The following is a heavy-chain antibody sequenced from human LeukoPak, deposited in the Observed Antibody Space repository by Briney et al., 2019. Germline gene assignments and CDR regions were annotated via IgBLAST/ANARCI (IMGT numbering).Heavy chain of an antibody. Sequence: PGGSLRLSCAASGFTFSSYGMNWVRQAPGKGLEWVSGITGRAENTYYADSVKGRFTISRDNSKNTLYLQMNSLRAEDTAIYYCAKSGYSSSWSNAAVYNWFDPWGQGTLVTVSS. CDR2: ITGRAENT. J-gene: IGHJ5*02. D-gene: IGHD6-13*01. CDR1: GFTFSSYG. CDR3: AKSGYSSSWSNAAVYNWFDP. V-gene: IGHV3-23*01.